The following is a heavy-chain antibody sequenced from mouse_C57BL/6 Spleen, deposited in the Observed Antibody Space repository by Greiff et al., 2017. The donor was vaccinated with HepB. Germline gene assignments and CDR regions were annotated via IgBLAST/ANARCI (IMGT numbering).Heavy chain of an antibody. J-gene: IGHJ3*01. V-gene: IGHV5-9-1*02. CDR3: TRGDYDYDEVAWFAY. CDR2: ISSGGDYI. Sequence: VQLKESGEGLVKPGGSLKLSCAASGFTFSSYAMSWVRQTPEKRLEWVAYISSGGDYIYYADTVKGRFTISRDNARNTLYLQMSSLKSEDTAMYYCTRGDYDYDEVAWFAYWGQGTLVTVSA. D-gene: IGHD2-4*01. CDR1: GFTFSSYA.